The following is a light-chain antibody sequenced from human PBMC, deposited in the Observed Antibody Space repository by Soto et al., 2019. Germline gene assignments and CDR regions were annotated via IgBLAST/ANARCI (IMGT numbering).Light chain of an antibody. V-gene: IGKV1-5*03. CDR1: QSISSW. CDR3: QQYNSYSWT. J-gene: IGKJ1*01. Sequence: DIQMTQSPSTLSASVGDRVTITCRASQSISSWLAWYQQKPGKAPTLLIYKASSLESGVPSTFSGSGSGIEFTLNISSLQPDDFATYYCQQYNSYSWTFGQGTKVEIK. CDR2: KAS.